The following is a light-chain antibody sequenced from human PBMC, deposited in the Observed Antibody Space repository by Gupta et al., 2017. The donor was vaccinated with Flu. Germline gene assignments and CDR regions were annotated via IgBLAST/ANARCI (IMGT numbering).Light chain of an antibody. V-gene: IGKV1-9*01. CDR2: AAS. Sequence: GDRVAINCRASQGISSYLAWYQRKPRKAPKLLIYAASTLESGVPSRFSGSGSGTEFTLTISSLQPEDFATYYCQQLSSYPLTFGGGTKVEIK. CDR1: QGISSY. J-gene: IGKJ4*01. CDR3: QQLSSYPLT.